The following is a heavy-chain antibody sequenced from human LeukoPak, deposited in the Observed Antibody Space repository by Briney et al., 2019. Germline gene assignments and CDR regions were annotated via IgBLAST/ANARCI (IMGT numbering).Heavy chain of an antibody. CDR2: INHSGST. Sequence: GSLRLSCAASEFSVGSNYMTWIRQPPGKGLEWIGEINHSGSTNYNPSLKSRVTISVDTSKNQFSLKLSSLTAADTAVYYYARGYCSAGSCYFRWVNWFDPWGQGTLVTVSS. D-gene: IGHD2-15*01. J-gene: IGHJ5*02. V-gene: IGHV4-34*01. CDR1: EFSVGSNY. CDR3: ARGYCSAGSCYFRWVNWFDP.